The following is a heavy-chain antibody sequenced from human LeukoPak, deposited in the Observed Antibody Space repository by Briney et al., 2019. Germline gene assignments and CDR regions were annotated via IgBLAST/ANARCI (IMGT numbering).Heavy chain of an antibody. Sequence: PGGSLRLSCAASGFTFSSYAMSWVRQAPGKGLEWVSAISGSGGSTYYADSVKGRFTISRDNSKNTLYLQMNSLRAEDTAVYYCAKVLDFWSGYSPFDYWGQGTLVTVSS. CDR3: AKVLDFWSGYSPFDY. CDR2: ISGSGGST. J-gene: IGHJ4*02. D-gene: IGHD3-3*01. V-gene: IGHV3-23*01. CDR1: GFTFSSYA.